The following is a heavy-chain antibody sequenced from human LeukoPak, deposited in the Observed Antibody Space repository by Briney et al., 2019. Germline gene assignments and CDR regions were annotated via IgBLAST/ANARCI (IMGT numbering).Heavy chain of an antibody. J-gene: IGHJ6*02. CDR3: ARWMETQNSYYYGMDV. V-gene: IGHV1-69*13. CDR1: GGTFSRYG. D-gene: IGHD2-2*03. CDR2: IIPIFGTA. Sequence: VASVKVSCKASGGTFSRYGISWVRQAPGQGLEWMGGIIPIFGTANYAQKFQGRVTITADESTSTAYMELSSLRSEDTAVYYCARWMETQNSYYYGMDVWGQGTTVTVSS.